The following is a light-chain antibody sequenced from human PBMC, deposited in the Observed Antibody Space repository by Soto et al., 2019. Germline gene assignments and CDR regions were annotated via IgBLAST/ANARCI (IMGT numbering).Light chain of an antibody. V-gene: IGKV1-5*01. CDR1: QSISDW. CDR3: QQYNNFSLFT. J-gene: IGKJ3*01. Sequence: DIQMTQSPSILSASVGDRVTITCRASQSISDWLAWYQQKPGKAPKLLISDVSNLDTGVPSRFSGSGSGTAFTLTISSLQPDDFATYYCQQYNNFSLFTFGPGTKVDVK. CDR2: DVS.